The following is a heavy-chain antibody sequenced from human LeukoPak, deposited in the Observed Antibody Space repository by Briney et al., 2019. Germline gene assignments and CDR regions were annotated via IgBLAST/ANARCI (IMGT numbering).Heavy chain of an antibody. V-gene: IGHV3-21*01. J-gene: IGHJ4*02. D-gene: IGHD1-26*01. CDR2: ISSSSRYI. Sequence: GGSLRLSCAASGFTFSSYSMNWVRQAPGKGLEWFSSISSSSRYIYYADSVKGRFSISRDNAKNSLYLQMNSLRAEDTAVYYCARGGSSILDYWGQGTLVTVSS. CDR3: ARGGSSILDY. CDR1: GFTFSSYS.